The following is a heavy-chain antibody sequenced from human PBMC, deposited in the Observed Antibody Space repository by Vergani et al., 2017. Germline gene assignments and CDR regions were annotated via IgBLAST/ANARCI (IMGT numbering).Heavy chain of an antibody. V-gene: IGHV4-34*01. CDR1: GGSFSGYY. Sequence: QVQLQQWGAGLLKPSETLSLTCAVYGGSFSGYYWSWIRQPPGKGLEWIGEINHSGSTNYNPSLKSRVTISVDTSKNQFSLKLSSVTAADTAVYYCARGQYSSSKYYYYYYMDVWGKGTTVTVSS. CDR3: ARGQYSSSKYYYYYYMDV. D-gene: IGHD6-6*01. CDR2: INHSGST. J-gene: IGHJ6*03.